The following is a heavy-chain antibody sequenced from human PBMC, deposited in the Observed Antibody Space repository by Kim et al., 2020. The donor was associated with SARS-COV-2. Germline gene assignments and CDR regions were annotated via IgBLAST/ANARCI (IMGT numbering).Heavy chain of an antibody. V-gene: IGHV3-23*01. CDR3: AKFPDY. J-gene: IGHJ4*02. CDR2: GSGGST. Sequence: GSGGSTYYADSVKGRFTISRDNSKNTLYLQMNSLRAEDTAVYYCAKFPDYWGQGTLVTVSS.